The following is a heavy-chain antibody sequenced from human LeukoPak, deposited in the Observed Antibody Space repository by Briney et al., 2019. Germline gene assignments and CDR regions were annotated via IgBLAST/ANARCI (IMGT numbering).Heavy chain of an antibody. V-gene: IGHV4-39*01. CDR1: GGSISSSNYY. CDR2: IYYSGST. J-gene: IGHJ5*02. Sequence: PSETLSLTCTVSGGSISSSNYYWGWIRQPPGKGLEWIANIYYSGSTYYNPSPKSRVTISVDTSNNQFSLKLTSVTAADTAVYYCARLVPPGWFDPWGQGTLVTVSS. CDR3: ARLVPPGWFDP.